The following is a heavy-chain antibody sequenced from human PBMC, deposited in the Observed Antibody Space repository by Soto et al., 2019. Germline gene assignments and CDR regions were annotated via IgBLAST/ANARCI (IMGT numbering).Heavy chain of an antibody. V-gene: IGHV3-21*01. Sequence: GGSLRLSCAASGFTFSSYSMNWVRQAPGKGLEWVSSISSSSSYIYYADSVKGRFTISRDNAKNSLYPQMNSLRAEDTAVYYCARDPSGYAYGGRTFDYWGQGTLVTVSS. CDR3: ARDPSGYAYGGRTFDY. D-gene: IGHD5-12*01. J-gene: IGHJ4*02. CDR1: GFTFSSYS. CDR2: ISSSSSYI.